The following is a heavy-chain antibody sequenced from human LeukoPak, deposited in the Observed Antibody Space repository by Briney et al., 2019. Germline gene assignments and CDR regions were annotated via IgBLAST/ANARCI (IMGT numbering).Heavy chain of an antibody. Sequence: SETLSLTCAVYGGTFSGYYWSWIRQPPGKRLEWVGESNDSGGTNYNPSLKSRVTISADKSKNQVSLKLTSVTAADTAVYYCARLVGDRYVWGSYRHNYFDYWGQGTLVTVSS. D-gene: IGHD3-16*02. CDR2: SNDSGGT. J-gene: IGHJ4*02. CDR1: GGTFSGYY. V-gene: IGHV4-34*01. CDR3: ARLVGDRYVWGSYRHNYFDY.